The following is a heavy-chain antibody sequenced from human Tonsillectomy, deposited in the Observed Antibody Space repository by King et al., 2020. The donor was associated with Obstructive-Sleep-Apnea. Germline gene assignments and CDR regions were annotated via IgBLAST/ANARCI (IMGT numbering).Heavy chain of an antibody. CDR1: GFTFSGSA. CDR3: TRPITTTGDTAMIPGDY. V-gene: IGHV3-73*01. Sequence: QLVQSGGGLVQPGGSLKLSCAASGFTFSGSAMHWVRQASGKGLEWVGRIRSKTNNYATAYAASVKGRFTISRDDSKNTANLEINSLKTEDTAVYYCTRPITTTGDTAMIPGDYWGQGTLVTVSS. D-gene: IGHD5-18*01. CDR2: IRSKTNNYAT. J-gene: IGHJ4*02.